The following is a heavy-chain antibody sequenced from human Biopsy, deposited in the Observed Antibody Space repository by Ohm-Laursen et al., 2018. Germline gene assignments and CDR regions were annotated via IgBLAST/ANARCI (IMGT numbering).Heavy chain of an antibody. CDR2: ISYSGST. V-gene: IGHV4-59*08. CDR1: GGSLSGSS. CDR3: AKHGSGWTGDDALHI. J-gene: IGHJ3*02. Sequence: TLSLTCTVSGGSLSGSSWRWIRQAPGRGLEWVGYISYSGSTSNNPSIKSRITISVDTSKNQISLKVSSVTAADTAVYYCAKHGSGWTGDDALHIWGQGTMVTVSS. D-gene: IGHD6-19*01.